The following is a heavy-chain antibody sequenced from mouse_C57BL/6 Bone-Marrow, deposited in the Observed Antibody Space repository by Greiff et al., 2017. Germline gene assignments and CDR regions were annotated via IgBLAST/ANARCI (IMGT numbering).Heavy chain of an antibody. CDR2: IYPGSGST. CDR1: GYTFTSYW. CDR3: ARAGNLAWFAY. V-gene: IGHV1-55*01. D-gene: IGHD2-1*01. Sequence: QVQLQQPGAELVKPGASVKMSCKASGYTFTSYWITWVKQRPGQGLEWIGDIYPGSGSTNYNEKFPSKATLTVDPSASTAYMQLSSLTSEDSAVYYCARAGNLAWFAYWGQGTLVTVAA. J-gene: IGHJ3*01.